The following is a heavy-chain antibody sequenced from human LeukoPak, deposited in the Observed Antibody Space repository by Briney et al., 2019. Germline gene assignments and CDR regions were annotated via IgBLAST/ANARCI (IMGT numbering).Heavy chain of an antibody. D-gene: IGHD6-19*01. CDR1: GFTFSSYW. J-gene: IGHJ4*02. CDR2: IKQDGSEK. Sequence: GGSLRLSCAACGFTFSSYWMSWVRQAPGKGLEWVANIKQDGSEKYYVDSVKGRLTISRDNAKNSLYLQMNSLRVEDTAVYYCAKDHSSGWYDARCDYWGQGTLVTVSS. CDR3: AKDHSSGWYDARCDY. V-gene: IGHV3-7*01.